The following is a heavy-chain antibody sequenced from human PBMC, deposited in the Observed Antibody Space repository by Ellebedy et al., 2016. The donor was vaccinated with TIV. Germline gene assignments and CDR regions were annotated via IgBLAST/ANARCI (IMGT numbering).Heavy chain of an antibody. Sequence: MPSETLSLTCTVSGGSISSSAFYWGWIRQPPGKGLEWIGSIYYSVTTYYKPSLKSRVIISVDKPQNQLSLRLFAATAADTAVYYCVSSTFLEWPMFDSWGQGALVSVSS. V-gene: IGHV4-39*01. CDR3: VSSTFLEWPMFDS. CDR1: GGSISSSAFY. J-gene: IGHJ4*02. CDR2: IYYSVTT. D-gene: IGHD3-3*01.